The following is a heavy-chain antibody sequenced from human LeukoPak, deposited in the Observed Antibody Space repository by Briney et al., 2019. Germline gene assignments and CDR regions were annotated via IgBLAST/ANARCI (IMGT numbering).Heavy chain of an antibody. J-gene: IGHJ3*02. D-gene: IGHD5-18*01. CDR2: INPSGGSA. CDR3: ARGQEVHGYIYGAFDI. CDR1: GYTFTSYY. V-gene: IGHV1-46*01. Sequence: GASVKVSCKASGYTFTSYYLHWVRQAPGQGLEWMGIINPSGGSARYAQRFQGRVTMTRDTSTSTVYMELSSLRSEDTAVYYCARGQEVHGYIYGAFDIWGQGTMVTVSS.